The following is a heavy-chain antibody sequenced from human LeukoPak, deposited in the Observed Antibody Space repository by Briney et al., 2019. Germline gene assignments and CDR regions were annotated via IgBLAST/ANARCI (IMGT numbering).Heavy chain of an antibody. CDR2: ISYDGSNK. D-gene: IGHD3-10*01. CDR3: AKENCYGTGRSDCYYYGMDA. V-gene: IGHV3-30*18. Sequence: AGGSLRLSCGASGFTFSSYGMHWVRQAPGKGLEWVAFISYDGSNKYYADSVKGRFTISRDNSKNTLYLQMNSLRAEDTAVYYCAKENCYGTGRSDCYYYGMDAWGQGTTVTVSS. J-gene: IGHJ6*02. CDR1: GFTFSSYG.